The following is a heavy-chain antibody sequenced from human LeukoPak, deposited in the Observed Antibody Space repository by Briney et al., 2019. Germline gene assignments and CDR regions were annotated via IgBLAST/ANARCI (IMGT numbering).Heavy chain of an antibody. CDR2: MNPNSGNT. CDR3: ARDYVPYDAFDI. J-gene: IGHJ3*02. Sequence: ASVKVSCEASGYTVTSYDINWGRRATGQGLEWMGWMNPNSGNTGYAQKFQGRVTMTRDTSISTAYMELSRLRSDDTAVYYCARDYVPYDAFDIWGQGTMVTVSS. CDR1: GYTVTSYD. D-gene: IGHD3-16*01. V-gene: IGHV1-8*01.